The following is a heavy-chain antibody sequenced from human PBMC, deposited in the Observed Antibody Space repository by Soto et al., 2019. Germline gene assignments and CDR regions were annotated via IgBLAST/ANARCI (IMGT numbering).Heavy chain of an antibody. Sequence: QLQLQESGPGLVKPSETLSLTCTVSGGSISGTNYYWGWIRQPPGKGLEWIGRIYYKGTTYYNPSMESRVTTSVDTSKNQFSLKLSSVTAADTAVYYCAKTDESNDYYPFDDWGQGSLVTVSS. J-gene: IGHJ4*02. CDR2: IYYKGTT. V-gene: IGHV4-39*01. CDR3: AKTDESNDYYPFDD. CDR1: GGSISGTNYY. D-gene: IGHD3-22*01.